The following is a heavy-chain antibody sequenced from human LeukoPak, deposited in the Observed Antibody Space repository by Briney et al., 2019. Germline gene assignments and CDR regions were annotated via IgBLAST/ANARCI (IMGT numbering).Heavy chain of an antibody. CDR1: GFTFSSYS. Sequence: PGGSLRLSCAASGFTFSSYSMNWVRQAPGKGLEWVSYISSSSSTIYYADSVKGRFTISRDNAKSSLYLQMNSLRAEDTAVYYCARDQYYYDSSGYLPDYWGQGTLVTVSS. V-gene: IGHV3-48*01. CDR2: ISSSSSTI. J-gene: IGHJ4*02. D-gene: IGHD3-22*01. CDR3: ARDQYYYDSSGYLPDY.